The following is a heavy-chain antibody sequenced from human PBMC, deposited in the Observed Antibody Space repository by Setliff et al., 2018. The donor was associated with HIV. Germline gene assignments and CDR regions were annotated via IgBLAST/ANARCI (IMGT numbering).Heavy chain of an antibody. V-gene: IGHV3-21*06. CDR2: ISIGSGGAI. CDR3: ARWGSGSYERVFAY. CDR1: GFNVNNKY. D-gene: IGHD1-26*01. J-gene: IGHJ4*02. Sequence: GESLKISCAASGFNVNNKYMSWVRQAPGRGLEWVSSISIGSGGAIDYADSVQGRFTISRDNANNLVYLQMNSLRVEDTAVYFCARWGSGSYERVFAYWGQGMLVTVSS.